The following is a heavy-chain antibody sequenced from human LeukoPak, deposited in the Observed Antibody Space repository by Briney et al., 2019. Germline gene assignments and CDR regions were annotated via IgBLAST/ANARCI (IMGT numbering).Heavy chain of an antibody. CDR3: ASNWSGYYTGFSYYYGMDV. D-gene: IGHD3-3*01. CDR2: INHSGST. CDR1: GGSFSGYY. V-gene: IGHV4-34*01. Sequence: ASETLSLTCAAYGGSFSGYYWSWIRQPPGKGLEWIGEINHSGSTNYNPSLKSRVTISVDTSKNQFSLKLSSVTAADTAVYYCASNWSGYYTGFSYYYGMDVWGQGTTVTVSS. J-gene: IGHJ6*02.